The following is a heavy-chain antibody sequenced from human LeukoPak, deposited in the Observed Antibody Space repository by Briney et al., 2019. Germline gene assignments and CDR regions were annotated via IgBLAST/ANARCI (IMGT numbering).Heavy chain of an antibody. CDR3: AKGGSYRGGYYYFDY. Sequence: GGSLRLSCAAFGSTFSSDGMGWVRQAPGKGLEWVSVISGRGDSAYYADSVKGRFTISRDNSKNTLYLHMNSLRAEDTAVYYCAKGGSYRGGYYYFDYWGQGTLVTVSS. CDR2: ISGRGDSA. J-gene: IGHJ4*02. D-gene: IGHD5-18*01. CDR1: GSTFSSDG. V-gene: IGHV3-23*01.